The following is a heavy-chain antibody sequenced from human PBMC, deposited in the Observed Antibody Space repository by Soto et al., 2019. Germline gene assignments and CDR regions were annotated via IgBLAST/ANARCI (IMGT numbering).Heavy chain of an antibody. Sequence: PGGSLRLSCVASGLTFTTYWMTWVRQAPGKGLEWVANTKQDGSEKYYVDSVKGRFTISRDNAQNSVSLQMDSLRAEDTAVYYCAREETAWPLAYGLDVWGQGTTVTVSS. J-gene: IGHJ6*02. CDR3: AREETAWPLAYGLDV. CDR2: TKQDGSEK. V-gene: IGHV3-7*01. CDR1: GLTFTTYW. D-gene: IGHD2-21*02.